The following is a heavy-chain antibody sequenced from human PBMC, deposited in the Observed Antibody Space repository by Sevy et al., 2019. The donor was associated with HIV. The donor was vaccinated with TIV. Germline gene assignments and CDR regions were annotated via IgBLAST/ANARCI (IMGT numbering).Heavy chain of an antibody. CDR2: INPSGGST. CDR1: GYTFTSYY. J-gene: IGHJ5*02. CDR3: AREGSSATKNNWFDP. Sequence: ASVKVSCKASGYTFTSYYMHWVRQAPGQGLEWMGIINPSGGSTSYAQEFQGRVTMTRDTSTSTVYMELSSLRSEDTAVYYCAREGSSATKNNWFDPWGQGTLVTVSS. V-gene: IGHV1-46*03. D-gene: IGHD6-6*01.